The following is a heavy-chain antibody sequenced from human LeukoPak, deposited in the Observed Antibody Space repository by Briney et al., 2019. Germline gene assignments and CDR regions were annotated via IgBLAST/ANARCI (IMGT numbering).Heavy chain of an antibody. V-gene: IGHV3-15*01. J-gene: IGHJ4*02. D-gene: IGHD2-2*01. CDR1: GFTFSNAW. CDR2: IKSKTDGGTT. Sequence: GGSLRLSCAASGFTFSNAWMSWVRQAPGKGLEGVGRIKSKTDGGTTDYAAPVKDRFTISRDDSKNTLYLQMNSLKTEDTAVYYCTTAYCSSTSCYLDYWGQGTLVTVSS. CDR3: TTAYCSSTSCYLDY.